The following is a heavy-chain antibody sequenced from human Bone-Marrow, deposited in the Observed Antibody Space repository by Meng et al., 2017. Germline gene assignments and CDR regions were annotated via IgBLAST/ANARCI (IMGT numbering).Heavy chain of an antibody. CDR3: ARQVGPDY. V-gene: IGHV3-23*04. Sequence: EVQLVDVGGGLVQPGGSLILSCAVSGFTFRNYAMFWVRQAPGKGLEWVSAISGSGSNTYYADSVKGRFTMSRDNSKNTLYRQMNSLRAEDTAVYSCARQVGPDYWGQGTLVTVSS. J-gene: IGHJ4*02. D-gene: IGHD1-26*01. CDR1: GFTFRNYA. CDR2: ISGSGSNT.